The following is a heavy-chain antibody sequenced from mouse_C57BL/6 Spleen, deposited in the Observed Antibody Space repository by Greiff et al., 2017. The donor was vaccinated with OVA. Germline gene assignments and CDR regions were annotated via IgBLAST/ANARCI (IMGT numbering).Heavy chain of an antibody. CDR3: APGDYGRVGDY. CDR2: IYPGDGDT. Sequence: QVQLKESGPELVKPGASVKISCKASGYAFSSSWMNWVKQRPGKGLEWIGRIYPGDGDTNYNGKFKGKATLTADKSSSTAYMQLSSLTSEDSAVYFCAPGDYGRVGDYWGQGTTLTVSS. CDR1: GYAFSSSW. D-gene: IGHD1-1*01. J-gene: IGHJ2*01. V-gene: IGHV1-82*01.